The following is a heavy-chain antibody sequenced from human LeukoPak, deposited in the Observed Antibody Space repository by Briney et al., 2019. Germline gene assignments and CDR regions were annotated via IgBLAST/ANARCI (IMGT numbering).Heavy chain of an antibody. J-gene: IGHJ4*02. CDR3: ARGFQDCSRTSCYATFDY. CDR2: MNPNSGNT. CDR1: GYTFTSYA. Sequence: ASVTVSCKVAGYTFTSYATNCVRHATGQGLEWMGSMNPNSGNTGYAQKFQGRVTMTRNTSISTAYMELSSLRSEDTAVYYCARGFQDCSRTSCYATFDYWGQGNLVTVSS. D-gene: IGHD2-2*01. V-gene: IGHV1-8*01.